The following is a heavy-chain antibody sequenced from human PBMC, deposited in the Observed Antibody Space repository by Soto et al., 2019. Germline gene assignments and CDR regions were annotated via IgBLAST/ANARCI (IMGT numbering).Heavy chain of an antibody. CDR1: GGSISGYY. J-gene: IGHJ3*01. V-gene: IGHV4-59*01. Sequence: SETLSLTCTVSGGSISGYYWSWIRQPPGKGLEWIGYIYYSGSTNYNPSLKSRVTISVDTSKNQFSLKLSSVTAADTAVYYCARRYGSAFDFWGQGTMVTVSS. CDR2: IYYSGST. D-gene: IGHD3-10*01. CDR3: ARRYGSAFDF.